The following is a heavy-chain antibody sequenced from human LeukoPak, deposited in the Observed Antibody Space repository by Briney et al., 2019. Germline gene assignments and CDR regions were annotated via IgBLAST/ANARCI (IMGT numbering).Heavy chain of an antibody. J-gene: IGHJ6*03. Sequence: PGGSLRLSCEASGFTFGSFAMSWVRQAPGKGLEWVSGISGSGYYTYYAQSVKGRFTISRDNSKNTLYIELNSLRAEDTARYFCAKDGSWGDYQFYFYMDVWGKGTTVTVSS. D-gene: IGHD3-16*01. CDR2: ISGSGYYT. V-gene: IGHV3-23*01. CDR1: GFTFGSFA. CDR3: AKDGSWGDYQFYFYMDV.